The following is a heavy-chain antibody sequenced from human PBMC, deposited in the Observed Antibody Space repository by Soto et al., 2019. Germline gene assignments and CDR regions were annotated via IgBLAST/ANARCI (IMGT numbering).Heavy chain of an antibody. CDR1: GFTFSNAW. D-gene: IGHD3-9*01. J-gene: IGHJ4*02. Sequence: PGGFLRLSCAASGFTFSNAWMSWVRQAPGKGLEWVGRIKSKTDGGTTDYAAPVKGRFTISRDDSKNTLYLQMNSLKTEDTAVYYCTTGGPHVLRYFDWLLGGDYWGQGTLVTVS. CDR2: IKSKTDGGTT. V-gene: IGHV3-15*01. CDR3: TTGGPHVLRYFDWLLGGDY.